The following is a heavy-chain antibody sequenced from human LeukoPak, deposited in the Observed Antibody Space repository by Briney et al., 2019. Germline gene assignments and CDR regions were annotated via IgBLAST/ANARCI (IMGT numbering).Heavy chain of an antibody. V-gene: IGHV3-30*18. Sequence: PGRSLRLSCAASGFTFSSHGMHWVHQAPGKGLEWVAVISYDGSNKYYADSVKGRFTISRDNSKNTLYLQMNSLRAEDTAVYYCAKDSGGYTYVFDYWGQGTLVTVSS. D-gene: IGHD5-18*01. CDR1: GFTFSSHG. J-gene: IGHJ4*02. CDR2: ISYDGSNK. CDR3: AKDSGGYTYVFDY.